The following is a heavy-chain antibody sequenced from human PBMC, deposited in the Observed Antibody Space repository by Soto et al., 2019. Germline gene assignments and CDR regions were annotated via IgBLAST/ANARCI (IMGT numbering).Heavy chain of an antibody. J-gene: IGHJ6*02. CDR3: ARDRDVVLVPPPTYDYYYYGMDV. Sequence: QVQLVQSGPEVKKPGASVKVSCKTSGYTFSSYTISWVRQAPGQGLEWMGWISFNNGDTKYAQKFQGRVTMTTDTSTSTAHMELRSLRSDDTPVYYCARDRDVVLVPPPTYDYYYYGMDVWGQGTTVTVSS. CDR2: ISFNNGDT. CDR1: GYTFSSYT. V-gene: IGHV1-18*04. D-gene: IGHD2-8*02.